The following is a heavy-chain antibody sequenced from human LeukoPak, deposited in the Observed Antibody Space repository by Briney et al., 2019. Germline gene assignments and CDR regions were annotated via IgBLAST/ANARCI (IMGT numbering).Heavy chain of an antibody. CDR2: IKPDGSEK. D-gene: IGHD2-2*01. CDR3: ARGLSTRDGVDY. V-gene: IGHV3-7*05. Sequence: PGGSLRLSWAASGXMFSSYWMNWVRQAPGKGLEWVAHIKPDGSEKYHMDSVKGRFTISRDNSKNTLYLQMNSLRAEGTAVYYCARGLSTRDGVDYWGQGTLVTVSS. J-gene: IGHJ4*02. CDR1: GXMFSSYW.